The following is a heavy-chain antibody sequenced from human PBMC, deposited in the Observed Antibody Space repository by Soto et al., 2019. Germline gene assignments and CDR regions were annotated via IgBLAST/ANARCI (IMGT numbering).Heavy chain of an antibody. J-gene: IGHJ4*02. CDR2: IYYSGST. CDR1: GGSISSGDYY. D-gene: IGHD4-17*01. CDR3: SAGQDYGGNSGLGY. V-gene: IGHV4-30-4*01. Sequence: LPLTCTVSGGSISSGDYYWSWIRQPPGKGLEWIGYIYYSGSTYYNPSLRSRVTISVDTSKNQFSLKLSSVTAADTAVYYCSAGQDYGGNSGLGYWGQGTLVTVSS.